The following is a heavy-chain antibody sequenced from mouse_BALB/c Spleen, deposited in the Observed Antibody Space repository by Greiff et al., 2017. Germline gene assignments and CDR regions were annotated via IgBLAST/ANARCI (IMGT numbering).Heavy chain of an antibody. Sequence: QVQLQQSGAELAKPGASVKMSCKASGYTFTSYWMHWVKQRPGQGLEWIGYINPSTGYTEYNQKFKSKATLTVDTSSSTAYMQLSSLTSEDSAVYYCTRYYGSSYDFDYWGQGTTLTVSS. D-gene: IGHD1-1*01. CDR2: INPSTGYT. CDR3: TRYYGSSYDFDY. J-gene: IGHJ2*01. CDR1: GYTFTSYW. V-gene: IGHV1-7*01.